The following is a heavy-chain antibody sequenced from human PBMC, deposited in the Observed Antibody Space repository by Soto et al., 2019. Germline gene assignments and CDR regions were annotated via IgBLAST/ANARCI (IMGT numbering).Heavy chain of an antibody. Sequence: QVQLQESGPGLVKPSGTLSLTCAVSGGSISSSNWWSWVRQPPGKGLEWIGEIYHSGSTNYNPSLKSRVTISVDKTKNQFSLKLSSVTAAATAVYYCARQYCGGDCYPDYYYYYGMDVWGQGTTVTVSS. J-gene: IGHJ6*02. V-gene: IGHV4-4*02. D-gene: IGHD2-21*02. CDR2: IYHSGST. CDR3: ARQYCGGDCYPDYYYYYGMDV. CDR1: GGSISSSNW.